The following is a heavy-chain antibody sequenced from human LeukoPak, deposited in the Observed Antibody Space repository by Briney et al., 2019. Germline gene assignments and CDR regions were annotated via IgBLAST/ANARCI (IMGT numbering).Heavy chain of an antibody. CDR3: ARYYDFWSGYGD. V-gene: IGHV1-2*02. J-gene: IGHJ4*02. Sequence: ASVKVSCKASGYTFTGYYMHWVRQAPGQGLEWMGWINPNSGGTNYARKFQGRVTMTRDTSISTAYMELSRLRSDDTAVYYCARYYDFWSGYGDWGQGTLVTVSS. CDR1: GYTFTGYY. CDR2: INPNSGGT. D-gene: IGHD3-3*01.